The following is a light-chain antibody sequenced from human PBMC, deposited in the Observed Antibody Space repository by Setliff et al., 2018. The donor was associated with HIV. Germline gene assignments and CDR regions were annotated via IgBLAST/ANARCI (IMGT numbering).Light chain of an antibody. CDR1: SSDVGVYNY. CDR3: GSYAGSKSYV. J-gene: IGLJ1*01. V-gene: IGLV2-8*01. Sequence: SALTQPPSASGSPGQSVTISCTGASSDVGVYNYVSWFQQHPAKAPKLMICEVTKRPSGVPDRFSGSKSGNTASLTVSGLQAEDEADYYCGSYAGSKSYVFGTGTKVTVL. CDR2: EVT.